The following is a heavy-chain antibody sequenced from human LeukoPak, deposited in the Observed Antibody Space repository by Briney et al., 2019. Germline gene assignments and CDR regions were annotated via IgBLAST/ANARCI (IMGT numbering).Heavy chain of an antibody. CDR2: ISTNSGTI. V-gene: IGHV3-48*01. J-gene: IGHJ5*02. D-gene: IGHD1-26*01. CDR3: VRDLTIVGVAQVHH. CDR1: GFTFSNNW. Sequence: GGSLRLSCAASGFTFSNNWMNWVRQAPGKGLEWISYISTNSGTIWYADSVKGRFSISRDNAKNSLFLHMNSLRAEDTAVYYCVRDLTIVGVAQVHHWGQGTLVTVSS.